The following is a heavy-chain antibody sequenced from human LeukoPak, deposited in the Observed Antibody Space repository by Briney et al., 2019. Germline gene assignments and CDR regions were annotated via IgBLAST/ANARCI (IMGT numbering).Heavy chain of an antibody. CDR3: ARTQHLVLRSPPDP. J-gene: IGHJ5*02. CDR1: GYTCINYD. Sequence: GASVKLSCKASGYTCINYDIHWVRHATGQGLEWMGWMNPYSGNTGHAQNFQGRTTITRNTSISTAYMELTSLRSEDTAVYYCARTQHLVLRSPPDPWGQGTLVTVSS. CDR2: MNPYSGNT. D-gene: IGHD6-13*01. V-gene: IGHV1-8*03.